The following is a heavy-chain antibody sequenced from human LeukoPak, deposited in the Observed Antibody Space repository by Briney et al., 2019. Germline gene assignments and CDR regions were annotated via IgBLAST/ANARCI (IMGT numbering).Heavy chain of an antibody. J-gene: IGHJ4*01. V-gene: IGHV1-18*01. CDR2: ITAYNGNR. CDR1: GYTFSNYG. CDR3: ARDNDKVVDH. D-gene: IGHD1-1*01. Sequence: ASVKVSCKTSGYTFSNYGISWVRQAPGQGLEWMGWITAYNGNRLYAQRFQGRITLTTDTSTSTSYMELRSLEYDDTAIYYCARDNDKVVDHWGQGTPVTVSS.